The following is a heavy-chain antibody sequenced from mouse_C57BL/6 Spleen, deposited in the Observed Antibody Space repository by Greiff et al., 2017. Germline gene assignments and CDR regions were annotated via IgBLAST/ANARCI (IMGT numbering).Heavy chain of an antibody. CDR2: IYPGDGDT. CDR1: GYAFSSYW. CDR3: ARRGYGYAMDY. D-gene: IGHD2-2*01. J-gene: IGHJ4*01. V-gene: IGHV1-80*01. Sequence: VQLQQSGAELVKPGASVKISCKASGYAFSSYWMNWVKQRPGKGLEWIGQIYPGDGDTNYNGKFKGKATLTADKSSSTAYMQRSSLTSEDSAVYFCARRGYGYAMDYWGQGTSVTVSS.